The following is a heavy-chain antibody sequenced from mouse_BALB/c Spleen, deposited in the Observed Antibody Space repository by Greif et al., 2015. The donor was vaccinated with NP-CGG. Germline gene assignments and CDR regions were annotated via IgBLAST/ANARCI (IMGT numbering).Heavy chain of an antibody. J-gene: IGHJ3*01. CDR1: GFSLTSYG. CDR3: ARNDYDYDWFAY. Sequence: VQLQQSGPGLVQLSQSLSITCTVSGFSLTSYGVHWVRQSPGKGLEWLGVIWSGGSTDYNAAFISRLSISKDNSKSQVFFKMNSLQANDTAIYYCARNDYDYDWFAYWGQGTLVTVSA. CDR2: IWSGGST. V-gene: IGHV2-2*02. D-gene: IGHD2-4*01.